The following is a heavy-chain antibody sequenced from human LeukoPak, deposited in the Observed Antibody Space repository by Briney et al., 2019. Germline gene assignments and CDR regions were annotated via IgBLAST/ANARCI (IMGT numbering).Heavy chain of an antibody. CDR3: ARQDRIAVAGTMWFDP. CDR2: IYYSGST. Sequence: SETLSLTCTVSGGSISSSSYYWGWIRQPPGKGLEWIGSIYYSGSTYYNPSLKSRVTISVDTSKNQFSLKLSSVTAADTAVYYCARQDRIAVAGTMWFDPRGQGTLVTVSS. CDR1: GGSISSSSYY. J-gene: IGHJ5*02. D-gene: IGHD6-19*01. V-gene: IGHV4-39*01.